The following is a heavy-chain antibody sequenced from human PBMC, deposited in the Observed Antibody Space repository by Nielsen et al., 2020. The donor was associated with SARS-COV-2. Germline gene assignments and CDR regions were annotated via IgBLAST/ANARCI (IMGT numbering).Heavy chain of an antibody. CDR1: GYSFTNYW. V-gene: IGHV5-10-1*01. CDR3: ARHPYESSSWFFDY. J-gene: IGHJ4*02. CDR2: IDPSDSYT. D-gene: IGHD6-13*01. Sequence: GESLKISCKGSGYSFTNYWISWVRQMPGKGLEWMGRIDPSDSYTNYSPSFEGHVTISAGKSSSTAYLQWSSLKASDTAIYYCARHPYESSSWFFDYWGQGSLVTRLL.